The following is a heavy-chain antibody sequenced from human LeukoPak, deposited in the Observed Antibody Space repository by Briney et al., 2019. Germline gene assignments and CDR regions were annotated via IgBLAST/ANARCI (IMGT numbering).Heavy chain of an antibody. D-gene: IGHD3-3*01. CDR1: GYSFSSYW. CDR2: IYPGDSDT. V-gene: IGHV5-51*01. Sequence: GESLKISCKGSGYSFSSYWIGWVRQVPGKGLEWLGVIYPGDSDTRYSPSFQGQVTISADKSISTAYLQWSSLKASDTAIYYCARLDYDFWSGYSDAFDIWGQGTMVTVSS. J-gene: IGHJ3*02. CDR3: ARLDYDFWSGYSDAFDI.